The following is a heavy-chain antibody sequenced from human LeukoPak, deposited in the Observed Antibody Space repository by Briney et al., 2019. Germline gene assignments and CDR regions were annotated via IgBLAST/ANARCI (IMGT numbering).Heavy chain of an antibody. D-gene: IGHD5-18*01. CDR1: GFTFSNYA. CDR2: ISGSAHKI. Sequence: GGSLRLSCVGSGFTFSNYAMSWVRQAPGKGLDWISVISGSAHKIRYADSVRGRFTISRDNSENTVYLQMNNLRGEDTAIYYCAGRITGYSSGYVFWGQGTLVTVSS. V-gene: IGHV3-23*01. J-gene: IGHJ4*02. CDR3: AGRITGYSSGYVF.